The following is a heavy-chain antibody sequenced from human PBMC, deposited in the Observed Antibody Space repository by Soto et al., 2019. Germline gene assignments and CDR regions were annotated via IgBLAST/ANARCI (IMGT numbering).Heavy chain of an antibody. V-gene: IGHV3-74*01. CDR3: AKDLHIAATDY. CDR1: GFSFSNYW. CDR2: ITGDGSET. J-gene: IGHJ4*02. Sequence: GGSLRLSCAASGFSFSNYWMHWVRQAPGKGLVWVSRITGDGSETNYADSVKGRFTISRDNAKNTLYLQMNSLRAEDTAVYYCAKDLHIAATDYWGQGTLVTVSS. D-gene: IGHD6-13*01.